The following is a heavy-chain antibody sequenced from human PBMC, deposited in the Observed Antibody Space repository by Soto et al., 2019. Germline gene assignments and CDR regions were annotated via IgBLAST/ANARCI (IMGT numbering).Heavy chain of an antibody. D-gene: IGHD3-22*01. CDR3: ARSYYYDSSGYYYYFDY. CDR1: GYIFTSYW. V-gene: IGHV5-51*01. Sequence: GESLKISCNGSGYIFTSYWIGWVRQMPGKGLEWMGIIYPGDSDTRYSPSFQGQVTISADKSISTAYLQWSSLKASDTAMYYCARSYYYDSSGYYYYFDYWGQGTLVTVSS. J-gene: IGHJ4*02. CDR2: IYPGDSDT.